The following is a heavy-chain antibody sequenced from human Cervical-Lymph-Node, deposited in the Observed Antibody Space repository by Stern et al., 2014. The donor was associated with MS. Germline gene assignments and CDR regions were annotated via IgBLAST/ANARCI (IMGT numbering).Heavy chain of an antibody. D-gene: IGHD4-17*01. Sequence: VHLVESGGGVVRPGRSLRLSCATSGFTFSRYAVLWVRQAPGKGLEWVAAISYDGVNKFYGDSMKDRFTISRDNSKNTLFLQMNNLRPEDSGVYHCARDRLDGDYVYYYGLDVWGQGTTVTVSS. CDR3: ARDRLDGDYVYYYGLDV. CDR2: ISYDGVNK. J-gene: IGHJ6*02. V-gene: IGHV3-30*04. CDR1: GFTFSRYA.